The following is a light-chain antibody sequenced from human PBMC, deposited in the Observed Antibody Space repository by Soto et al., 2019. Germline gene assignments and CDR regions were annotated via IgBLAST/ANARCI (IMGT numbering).Light chain of an antibody. CDR3: QQYYTSPYT. J-gene: IGKJ5*01. CDR1: QGVSTY. Sequence: AVRMTQSPSALSASTGDRVTITCRAGQGVSTYLAWYQQKPGKGPKLLIYATSTLQSGVPSRFSGSGSGTDFTLTISCLQSEDFATYYCQQYYTSPYTFGQGTRLESK. V-gene: IGKV1-8*01. CDR2: ATS.